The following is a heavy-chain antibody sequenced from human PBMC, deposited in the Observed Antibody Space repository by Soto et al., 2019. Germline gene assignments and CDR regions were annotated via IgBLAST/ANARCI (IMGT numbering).Heavy chain of an antibody. CDR3: ARVLWGSSGWYFDY. V-gene: IGHV3-48*03. D-gene: IGHD6-19*01. CDR1: GFTFSSYE. J-gene: IGHJ4*02. CDR2: ISSSGSTI. Sequence: EVQLVESGGGLVQPGGSLKLSCAASGFTFSSYEMNWVRQAPGKGLEWVSYISSSGSTIYYADSVKGRFTISRDNAKNSLSLQMNSLRAEDTAVYYCARVLWGSSGWYFDYWGQGTLVTVSS.